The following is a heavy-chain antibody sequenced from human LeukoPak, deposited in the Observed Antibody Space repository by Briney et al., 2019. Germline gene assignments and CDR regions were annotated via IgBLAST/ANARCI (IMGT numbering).Heavy chain of an antibody. CDR2: ISSSGSTI. V-gene: IGHV3-11*04. J-gene: IGHJ4*02. D-gene: IGHD3-22*01. CDR3: ARDEGYYYDSSDY. Sequence: PGGSLRLSCAASGFIFSDHHMDWVRQAPGKGLEWVSYISSSGSTIYYADSVKGRFTISRDNAKSSLYLQMNSLRAEDTAVYYCARDEGYYYDSSDYWGQGTLVTVSS. CDR1: GFIFSDHH.